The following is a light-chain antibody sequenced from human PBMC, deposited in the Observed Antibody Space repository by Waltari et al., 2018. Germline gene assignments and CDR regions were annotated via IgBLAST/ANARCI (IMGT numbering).Light chain of an antibody. CDR1: SSDIGAYNY. CDR2: DVS. J-gene: IGLJ1*01. Sequence: QSALTQPASVSGSPGQSITISCTGTSSDIGAYNYVSWYLQHPGKPPKLLIYDVSNRPSGVSDRFSGSKSVNTASLTVSGLQAEDEADYYCSSYPSSSVFFGTGTKVTVL. V-gene: IGLV2-14*03. CDR3: SSYPSSSVF.